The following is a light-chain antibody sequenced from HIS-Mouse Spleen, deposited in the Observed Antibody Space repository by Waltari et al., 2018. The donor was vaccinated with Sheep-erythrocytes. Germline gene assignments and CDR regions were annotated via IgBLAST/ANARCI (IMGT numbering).Light chain of an antibody. CDR1: KLGDKY. J-gene: IGLJ1*01. V-gene: IGLV3-1*01. CDR2: QDS. Sequence: SYELTQPPSVSVSPGQTASITCPGDKLGDKYACWYQQKPGQSPVLVICQDSKRPSGIPERFAGSNSGNTATLTISGTQAMDEADYYCQAWDSSTYVFGTGTKVTVL. CDR3: QAWDSSTYV.